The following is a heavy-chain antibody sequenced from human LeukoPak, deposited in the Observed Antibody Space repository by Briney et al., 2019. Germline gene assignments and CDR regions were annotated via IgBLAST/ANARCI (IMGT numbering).Heavy chain of an antibody. D-gene: IGHD3-3*01. CDR2: IYYSGST. J-gene: IGHJ3*02. V-gene: IGHV4-39*07. CDR3: ARATKLRFLEWLLKSCAFDI. CDR1: GGSISSSSYY. Sequence: SETLSLTCTVSGGSISSSSYYWGWIRQPPGKGLEWIGSIYYSGSTYYNPSLKSRVTISVDTSKNQFSLKLSSVTAADTAVYYCARATKLRFLEWLLKSCAFDIWGQGTMVTVSS.